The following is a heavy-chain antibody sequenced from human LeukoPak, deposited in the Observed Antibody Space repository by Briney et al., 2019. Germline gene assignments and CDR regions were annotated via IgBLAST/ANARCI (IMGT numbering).Heavy chain of an antibody. CDR1: GGTFSSYA. CDR3: ARGDWGSPWDY. J-gene: IGHJ4*02. V-gene: IGHV1-69*06. Sequence: GASVKVSCKASGGTFSSYAISWVRQAPGQGLEWMGGIIPIFGTANYAQKFQGRVTITADKSTSTAYMELSSLRSDDTAVYYCARGDWGSPWDYWGQGTLVTVSS. D-gene: IGHD7-27*01. CDR2: IIPIFGTA.